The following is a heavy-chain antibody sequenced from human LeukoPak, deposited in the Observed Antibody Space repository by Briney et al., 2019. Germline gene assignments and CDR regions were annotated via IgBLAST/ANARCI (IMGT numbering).Heavy chain of an antibody. CDR1: GYTFTSYG. J-gene: IGHJ5*02. CDR2: ISAYNGNT. CDR3: ARDQAEQQWLASAP. Sequence: AASVKVSCKASGYTFTSYGISWVRQAPGQGLEWMGWISAYNGNTNYAQKLQGRVTMTTDTSTSTAYMELRSLRSDDTAVYYCARDQAEQQWLASAPWGKGTLVTVSS. D-gene: IGHD6-19*01. V-gene: IGHV1-18*01.